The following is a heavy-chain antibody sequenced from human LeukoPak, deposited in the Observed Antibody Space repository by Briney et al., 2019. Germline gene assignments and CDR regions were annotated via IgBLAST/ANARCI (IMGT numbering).Heavy chain of an antibody. V-gene: IGHV5-51*01. CDR2: ISPDDSDI. CDR1: GYSFTTYW. D-gene: IGHD1-26*01. CDR3: ARHEGSGSYYSY. Sequence: GESLKISCKGSGYSFTTYWIAWVRQMPGRGLEWMGIISPDDSDIRYSPSFQGHVTISADKSISTAYLQWSSLQASDTAMYYCARHEGSGSYYSYWGQGTLSPSPQ. J-gene: IGHJ4*02.